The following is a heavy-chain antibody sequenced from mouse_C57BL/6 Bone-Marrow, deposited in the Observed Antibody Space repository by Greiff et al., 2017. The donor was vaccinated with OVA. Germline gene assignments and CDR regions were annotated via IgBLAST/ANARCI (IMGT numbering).Heavy chain of an antibody. CDR2: IDPSDGYN. CDR3: ARDPYYYGTHYCDY. V-gene: IGHV1-50*01. J-gene: IGHJ2*01. D-gene: IGHD1-1*01. CDR1: GYTFTSSW. Sequence: QVKLQQPGAELVKPGASVKLSCKASGYTFTSSWMQWVKQRPGQGLEWIGEIDPSDGYNNYNQQFKGKATLTVDTSSSTAYMQLSSLTSEDSAVYYCARDPYYYGTHYCDYWGQGTTLTVSS.